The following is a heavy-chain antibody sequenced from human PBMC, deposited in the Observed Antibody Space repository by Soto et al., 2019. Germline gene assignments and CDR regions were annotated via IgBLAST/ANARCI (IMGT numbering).Heavy chain of an antibody. V-gene: IGHV2-5*02. CDR1: GFSLNTGGEG. J-gene: IGHJ4*02. Sequence: QITLKESGPTLVKPTQTLTLTCTFSGFSLNTGGEGVGWIRQPPGTALQWLALIYWDDNKRYSPSLKNRLTTTKDTSKNQVVLTMTNMDPVDTATYYCAHRRISWLHFVGGYDYWGQGALVTVSS. CDR3: AHRRISWLHFVGGYDY. D-gene: IGHD5-12*01. CDR2: IYWDDNK.